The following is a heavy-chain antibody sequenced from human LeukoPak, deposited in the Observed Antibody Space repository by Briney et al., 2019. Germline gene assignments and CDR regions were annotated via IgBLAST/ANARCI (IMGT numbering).Heavy chain of an antibody. CDR3: ARVRDCSGGSCSDAFDI. CDR1: GYTFTSYY. J-gene: IGHJ3*02. V-gene: IGHV1-46*01. Sequence: ASVKVPCKASGYTFTSYYMHWVRQAPGQGLEWMGIINPSGGSTSYAQKFQGRVTMTRDTSTSTVYMELSSLRSEDTAVYYCARVRDCSGGSCSDAFDIWGQGTMVTVSS. CDR2: INPSGGST. D-gene: IGHD2-15*01.